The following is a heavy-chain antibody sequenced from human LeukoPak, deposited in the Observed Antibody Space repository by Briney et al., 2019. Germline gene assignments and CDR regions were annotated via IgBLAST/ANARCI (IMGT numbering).Heavy chain of an antibody. J-gene: IGHJ4*02. CDR3: AQEMSLDWHYAGF. V-gene: IGHV3-23*01. CDR1: GFTFNTYG. D-gene: IGHD1-7*01. Sequence: GGSPRLSCAASGFTFNTYGMGWVRQAPGKGLEWVSSISESPGYTYYADSVKGRFTISRDNSKNTLYLQMNSLRAEDTAIYYCAQEMSLDWHYAGFWGQGTLVTVSS. CDR2: ISESPGYT.